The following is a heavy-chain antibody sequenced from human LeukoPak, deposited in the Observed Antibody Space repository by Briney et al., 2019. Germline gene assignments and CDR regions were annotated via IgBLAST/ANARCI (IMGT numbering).Heavy chain of an antibody. CDR2: IIPIFGTA. CDR1: GGTFSSYA. V-gene: IGHV1-69*13. J-gene: IGHJ4*02. Sequence: ASVKVSCKASGGTFSSYAISWVRQAPGQGLEWMGGIIPIFGTANYAQKFQGRVTITADESTSTAYMELSSLRSEDTAVYYCARTRELREYYFDFWGQGTLVTVSS. D-gene: IGHD1-26*01. CDR3: ARTRELREYYFDF.